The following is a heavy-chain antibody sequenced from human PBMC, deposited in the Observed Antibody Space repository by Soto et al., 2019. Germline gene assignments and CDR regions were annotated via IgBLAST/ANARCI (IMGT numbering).Heavy chain of an antibody. J-gene: IGHJ4*02. CDR2: IYYLGST. Sequence: SETLSLTCSVSVGSMSEYFWSWIRQSPGKGLEWIGYIYYLGSTDYNPSLKSRVTISVDTSKRQFSLRLTSVTAADTAVYYCARDLGDDYSNHFDYWGQGTLVTVSS. CDR1: VGSMSEYF. V-gene: IGHV4-59*01. CDR3: ARDLGDDYSNHFDY. D-gene: IGHD4-4*01.